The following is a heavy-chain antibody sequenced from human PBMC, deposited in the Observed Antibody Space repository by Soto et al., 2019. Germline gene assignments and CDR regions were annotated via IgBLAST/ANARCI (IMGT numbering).Heavy chain of an antibody. J-gene: IGHJ5*02. V-gene: IGHV1-18*01. CDR2: ISAYNGNT. Sequence: ASVKVSCKASGSTFTSYGISWVRQAPGQGLEWMGWISAYNGNTNYAQKLQGRVTMTTDTSTSTAYMELRSLRSDDTAVYYCAREVGQGYCSGGSCYWFDPWGQGTLVTVPQ. CDR3: AREVGQGYCSGGSCYWFDP. D-gene: IGHD2-15*01. CDR1: GSTFTSYG.